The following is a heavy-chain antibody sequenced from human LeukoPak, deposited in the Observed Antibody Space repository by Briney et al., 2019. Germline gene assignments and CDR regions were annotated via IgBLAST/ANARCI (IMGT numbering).Heavy chain of an antibody. CDR1: GYSISNGYY. CDR2: LYHSDSA. V-gene: IGHV4-38-2*01. Sequence: PSETLSLTCAVSGYSISNGYYWVRIRQPPGRGLECIGSLYHSDSAYYNTSLRSRVSISVDTSKNQFSLTLSFVTAADTAVYYCARQHDSYYYYYIDVWGSGTTVTVSS. CDR3: ARQHDSYYYYYIDV. J-gene: IGHJ6*03.